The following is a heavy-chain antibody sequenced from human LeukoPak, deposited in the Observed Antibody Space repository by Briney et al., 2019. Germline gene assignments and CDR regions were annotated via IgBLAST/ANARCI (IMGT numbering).Heavy chain of an antibody. V-gene: IGHV4-59*01. Sequence: SETLSLTCTVSGGSNSSYYWSWIRQPPGKGLEWIGYIYYSGNTNYNPSLKSRVTISVDTSRNQFSLKVTSVTAADTAVYYCARLQGQWLLHDYWGQGTLVTVSS. J-gene: IGHJ4*02. CDR2: IYYSGNT. D-gene: IGHD6-19*01. CDR1: GGSNSSYY. CDR3: ARLQGQWLLHDY.